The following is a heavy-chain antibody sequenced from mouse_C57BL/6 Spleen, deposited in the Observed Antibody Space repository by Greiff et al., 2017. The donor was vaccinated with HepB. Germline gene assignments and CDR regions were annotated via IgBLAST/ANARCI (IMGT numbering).Heavy chain of an antibody. V-gene: IGHV1-55*01. CDR2: IYPGSGST. Sequence: QVHVKQPGAELVKPGASVKMSCKASGYTFTSYWITWVKQRPGQGLEWIGDIYPGSGSTNYNEKFKSKATLTVDTSSSTAYMQLSSLTSEDSAVYYCARSGYYGSRNFDVWGTGTTVTVSS. CDR1: GYTFTSYW. D-gene: IGHD1-1*01. CDR3: ARSGYYGSRNFDV. J-gene: IGHJ1*03.